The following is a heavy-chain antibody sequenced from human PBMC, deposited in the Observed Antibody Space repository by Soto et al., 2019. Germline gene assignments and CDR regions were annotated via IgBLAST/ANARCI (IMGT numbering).Heavy chain of an antibody. CDR1: GLTFSSSA. CDR2: ISYDGSNK. CDR3: AAETKSYFYGMDV. J-gene: IGHJ6*02. V-gene: IGHV3-30*03. Sequence: GGSLTLSCGASGLTFSSSAMHWVRQAPGKGLEWVALISYDGSNKYYVDSVKGRFTISRDNSKNTLDLQMNSLREEDTAVYYCAAETKSYFYGMDVWGQGTTVTVSS.